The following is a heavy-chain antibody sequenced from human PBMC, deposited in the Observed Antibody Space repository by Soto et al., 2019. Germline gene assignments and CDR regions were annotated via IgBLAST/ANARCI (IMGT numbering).Heavy chain of an antibody. CDR3: ARGLYYYDSSGYYYLLGGVYYFDY. D-gene: IGHD3-22*01. V-gene: IGHV4-34*01. Sequence: SSETLSLTCAVYGGSFSGYYWSWIRQPPGKGLEWIGEINHSGSTNYNPPLKSRVTISVDTSKNQFSLKLSSVTAADTAVYYCARGLYYYDSSGYYYLLGGVYYFDYWGQGTLVTVSS. CDR2: INHSGST. J-gene: IGHJ4*02. CDR1: GGSFSGYY.